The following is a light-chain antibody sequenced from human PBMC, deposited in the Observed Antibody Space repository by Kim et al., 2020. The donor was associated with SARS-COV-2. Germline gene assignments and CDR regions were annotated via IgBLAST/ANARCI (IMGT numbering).Light chain of an antibody. CDR2: GAS. Sequence: SPGERATLSCRASQSVSSSDLAWYQQKPGQAPRLLIYGASSRATGIPDRFSGSGSGTDFTLTISRLEPEDFAVYYCQQYGSSSITFGQGTRLEIK. J-gene: IGKJ5*01. CDR1: QSVSSSD. V-gene: IGKV3-20*01. CDR3: QQYGSSSIT.